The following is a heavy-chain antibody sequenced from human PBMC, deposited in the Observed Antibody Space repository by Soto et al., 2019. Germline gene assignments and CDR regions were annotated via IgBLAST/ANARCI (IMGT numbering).Heavy chain of an antibody. V-gene: IGHV1-69*06. J-gene: IGHJ4*02. CDR3: ARMARRGGGSCYPH. D-gene: IGHD2-15*01. CDR2: IIPIFGTA. CDR1: GGTFSSYA. Sequence: QVQLVQSGAEVKKPGSSVKVSCKASGGTFSSYAISWVRQAPGQGLEWMGGIIPIFGTANYAQKFQGRVTITADKSTSTDYMELSSLRSEDTAVYYCARMARRGGGSCYPHWGQGTLVTVSS.